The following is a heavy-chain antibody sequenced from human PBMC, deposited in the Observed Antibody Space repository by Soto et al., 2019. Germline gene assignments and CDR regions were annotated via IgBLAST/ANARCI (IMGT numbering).Heavy chain of an antibody. CDR1: GDSVSSNSAA. CDR3: ARDLHSNSGEYYYYLMDV. D-gene: IGHD6-6*01. V-gene: IGHV6-1*01. Sequence: KQSQTLSLTCAISGDSVSSNSAAWNWIRQSPSRGLEWLGRTYYRSKWYNDYAVSMKSRITINPDTSKNQFSLQLNSVTPEDTAVYYCARDLHSNSGEYYYYLMDVWGQGTTVTVSS. CDR2: TYYRSKWYN. J-gene: IGHJ6*02.